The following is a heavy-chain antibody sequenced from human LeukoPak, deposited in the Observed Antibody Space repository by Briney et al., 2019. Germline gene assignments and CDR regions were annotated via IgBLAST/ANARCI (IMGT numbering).Heavy chain of an antibody. D-gene: IGHD1-26*01. J-gene: IGHJ3*02. CDR2: IYSGGST. CDR1: GITVSSNY. Sequence: GGSPRLSCAASGITVSSNYMSWVRQAPGKGLEWVSLIYSGGSTYYADSVQGRFTISRDNSKNTLYLQMNSLRAEDTAVYYCARGGSGSYFRDAFDIWGQGTMVTVSS. V-gene: IGHV3-66*02. CDR3: ARGGSGSYFRDAFDI.